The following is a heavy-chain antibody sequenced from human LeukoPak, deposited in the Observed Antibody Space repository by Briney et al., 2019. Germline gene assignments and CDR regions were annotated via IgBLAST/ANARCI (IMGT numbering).Heavy chain of an antibody. Sequence: GGSQRLSCAASGFTFRNYWMSWVRQAPGKGLEWVANIKEDGSEKYYVDSVKGRFVISRDNAKNSLYLQMDSLRVDDTAIYYCARDQEGGAGSCYFDFWGQGTLVTVSS. V-gene: IGHV3-7*01. J-gene: IGHJ4*02. D-gene: IGHD2-15*01. CDR1: GFTFRNYW. CDR3: ARDQEGGAGSCYFDF. CDR2: IKEDGSEK.